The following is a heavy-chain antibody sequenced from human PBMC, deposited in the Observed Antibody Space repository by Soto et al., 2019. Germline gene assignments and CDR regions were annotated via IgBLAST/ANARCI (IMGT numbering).Heavy chain of an antibody. D-gene: IGHD6-19*01. V-gene: IGHV4-34*01. CDR1: GGSFSGHY. CDR3: ARIDSRGWYVDS. CDR2: ITYDGET. Sequence: QVRLQQWGAGLLKPSETLSLTCAVYGGSFSGHYWSSIRQPPGKALEWIGEITYDGETNYNPSFKSRVIISRDTSKNQFSLKLTSVTPADTAVYYSARIDSRGWYVDSWGQGTLLTVSS. J-gene: IGHJ4*02.